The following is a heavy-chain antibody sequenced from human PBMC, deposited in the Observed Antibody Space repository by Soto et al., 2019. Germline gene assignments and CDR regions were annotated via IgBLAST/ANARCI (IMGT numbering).Heavy chain of an antibody. D-gene: IGHD3-3*01. Sequence: ASVKVSCKASGGTFSSYAISWVRQAPGQGLEWMGGIIPIFGTANYAQKFQGRVTITADESTSTAHMELSSLRSEDTAVYYCARGRGDFWSCYYTASHYYYYGLDVWGQGTTVTVSS. CDR3: ARGRGDFWSCYYTASHYYYYGLDV. CDR2: IIPIFGTA. V-gene: IGHV1-69*13. J-gene: IGHJ6*02. CDR1: GGTFSSYA.